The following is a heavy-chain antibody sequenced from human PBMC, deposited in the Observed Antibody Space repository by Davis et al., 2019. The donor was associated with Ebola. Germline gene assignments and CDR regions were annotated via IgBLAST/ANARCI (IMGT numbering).Heavy chain of an antibody. CDR2: IWYDGSNK. CDR3: ARAPNWVNDY. J-gene: IGHJ4*02. D-gene: IGHD7-27*01. V-gene: IGHV3-33*01. Sequence: GESLKISCTASGFTFGDYAMSWVRQAPGKGLEWVAVIWYDGSNKYYADSVKGRFTISRDNAKNSLYLQMNSLRAEDTAVYYCARAPNWVNDYWGQGTLVTVSS. CDR1: GFTFGDYA.